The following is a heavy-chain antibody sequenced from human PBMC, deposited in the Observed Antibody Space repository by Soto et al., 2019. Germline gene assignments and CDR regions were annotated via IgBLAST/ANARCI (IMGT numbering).Heavy chain of an antibody. CDR2: IIPIFGTT. V-gene: IGHV1-69*01. Sequence: QVQLVQSGDEVKKPGSSVKVSCKASGGNFSSFAISWVRQAPGQGLEWMGGIIPIFGTTNYAQKFQGRVTITADESTSTAYMEVTTLRSEDTAVYYCARDRDHTYDYWGQGTLVTVSS. CDR3: ARDRDHTYDY. J-gene: IGHJ4*02. CDR1: GGNFSSFA.